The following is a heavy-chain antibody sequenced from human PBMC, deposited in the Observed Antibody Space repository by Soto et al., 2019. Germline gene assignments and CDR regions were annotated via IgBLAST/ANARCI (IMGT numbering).Heavy chain of an antibody. V-gene: IGHV3-23*01. D-gene: IGHD6-13*01. CDR3: AKAVFIAAAEGGYYGMDV. CDR1: GFNFSSYA. Sequence: LGASLRLSCAASGFNFSSYAMSWVCKTPGKGLEWVSAISGSGGGTYYADSVKGRFTISRDNSKNTLYLQMNSLRAEDTAVYYCAKAVFIAAAEGGYYGMDVWGQGTTVTVSS. J-gene: IGHJ6*02. CDR2: ISGSGGGT.